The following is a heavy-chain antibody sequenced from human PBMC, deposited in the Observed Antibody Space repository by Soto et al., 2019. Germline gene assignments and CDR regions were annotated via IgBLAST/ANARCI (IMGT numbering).Heavy chain of an antibody. Sequence: QVQLQESGPGLVKPSQTLSLTCTVSGGSISSSGFYWSWIRQHPGKGLEWIGYSYYSGSTYYNPSLKSRVTISVDTSKNQFSLKLSSVTAAYTAVYYCARSAAGTWVYFDFWGQGTLVTVSS. CDR1: GGSISSSGFY. CDR2: SYYSGST. V-gene: IGHV4-31*03. D-gene: IGHD6-13*01. CDR3: ARSAAGTWVYFDF. J-gene: IGHJ4*02.